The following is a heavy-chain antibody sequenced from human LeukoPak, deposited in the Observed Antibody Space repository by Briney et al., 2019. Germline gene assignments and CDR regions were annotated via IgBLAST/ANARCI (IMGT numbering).Heavy chain of an antibody. CDR1: GITFSSYA. Sequence: GGSLRLSCAASGITFSSYAMSWVRQAPGKGLEWVSAISARGVSTYYADSVKGRFTISRGNSQNTLYLQMNGLRADDTAVYYCASQWELPHYFDYWGQGTLVTVSS. J-gene: IGHJ4*02. CDR2: ISARGVST. V-gene: IGHV3-23*01. D-gene: IGHD1-26*01. CDR3: ASQWELPHYFDY.